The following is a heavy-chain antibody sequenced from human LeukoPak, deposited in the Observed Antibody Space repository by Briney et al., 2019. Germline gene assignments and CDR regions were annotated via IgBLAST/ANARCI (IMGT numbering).Heavy chain of an antibody. J-gene: IGHJ6*02. D-gene: IGHD6-6*01. V-gene: IGHV3-23*01. Sequence: GGSLRLSCVASGFTFSSCSMTWVRQAPGKGLECVSTITPTADWTFYADSVKGRFSISRDNSKNTVYLQMNSLRAEDTAVYYCTRGPGRSSSPYYGMDVWGQGATVTVSS. CDR2: ITPTADWT. CDR1: GFTFSSCS. CDR3: TRGPGRSSSPYYGMDV.